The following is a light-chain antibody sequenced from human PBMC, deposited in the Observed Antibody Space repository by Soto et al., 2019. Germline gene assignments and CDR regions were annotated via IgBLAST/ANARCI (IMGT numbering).Light chain of an antibody. CDR2: AAS. CDR1: QGIVNY. Sequence: DVQMTQSPSSLSAFVGDRVTITCRASQGIVNYLAWFQQKPGKAPKSLIYAASSLHSGVPSRFSGDGSGTYFTLHISSLQPEDFGVYYCQPYNHQLHTFGGGTSVAIK. V-gene: IGKV1-16*01. J-gene: IGKJ4*01. CDR3: QPYNHQLHT.